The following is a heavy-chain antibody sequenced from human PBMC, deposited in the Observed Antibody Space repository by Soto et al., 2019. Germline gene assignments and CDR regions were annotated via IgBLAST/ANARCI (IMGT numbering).Heavy chain of an antibody. CDR3: ARGPYCTNGVCYRSDAFDI. V-gene: IGHV1-69*13. J-gene: IGHJ3*02. CDR2: IIPIFGTA. D-gene: IGHD2-8*01. Sequence: SVKVSCKASGGTFSSYASSWVRQAPGQGLEWMGGIIPIFGTANYAQKFQGRVTITADESTSTAYMELSSLRSEDTAVYYCARGPYCTNGVCYRSDAFDIWGQGTMVTVSS. CDR1: GGTFSSYA.